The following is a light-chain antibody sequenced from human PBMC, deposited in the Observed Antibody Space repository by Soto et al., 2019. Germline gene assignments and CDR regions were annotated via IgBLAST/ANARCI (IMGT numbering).Light chain of an antibody. Sequence: QSVLTQSPSVSGAPGQRVTISCTGSSSNIGAGYAVHWYQHLPGTVPKLLIYANNNRPSGVPDRFSGSKSRTSASLAITGLLAEDESDYYCRSFDNSLKIWVFGGGTKLTVL. CDR2: ANN. V-gene: IGLV1-40*01. CDR3: RSFDNSLKIWV. CDR1: SSNIGAGYA. J-gene: IGLJ3*02.